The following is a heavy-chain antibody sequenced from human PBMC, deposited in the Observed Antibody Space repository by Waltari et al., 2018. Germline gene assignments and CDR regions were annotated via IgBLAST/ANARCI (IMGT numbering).Heavy chain of an antibody. D-gene: IGHD1-1*01. Sequence: EVQLVQSGAEVKKPGESLKISCKASGYNFTSYWIGWVRQMPGKGLEWVGDIHPSDSETRYSPSFRGQVTISVDKSITTAYLQLSSLEPPDTAMYYCARGTPYDYWGQGTLVTAAS. V-gene: IGHV5-51*01. CDR1: GYNFTSYW. CDR3: ARGTPYDY. CDR2: IHPSDSET. J-gene: IGHJ4*02.